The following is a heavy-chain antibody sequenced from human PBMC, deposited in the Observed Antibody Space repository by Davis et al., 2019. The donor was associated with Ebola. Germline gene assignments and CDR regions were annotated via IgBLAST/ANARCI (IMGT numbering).Heavy chain of an antibody. V-gene: IGHV5-51*01. J-gene: IGHJ3*02. CDR1: GYTFTNYW. CDR3: ARLFCTSTNCYYGFDI. D-gene: IGHD2-2*01. Sequence: GESLKISCKGSGYTFTNYWIAWVRLMPGKGLEWMGIIYPGDSDTRYSTSFQGPITMSADKSISIAYLHWSSLKASDTAMYYCARLFCTSTNCYYGFDIWGQGTMVPVSS. CDR2: IYPGDSDT.